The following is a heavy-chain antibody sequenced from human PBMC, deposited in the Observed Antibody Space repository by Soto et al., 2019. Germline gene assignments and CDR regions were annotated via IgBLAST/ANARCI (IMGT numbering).Heavy chain of an antibody. CDR1: GYTLTGYG. D-gene: IGHD2-8*02. Sequence: KKRGASGRVSCKASGYTLTGYGISGVGQAPGQGLEVMGWISAYNGNTNYAQKLQGRVTMTTDTSTSTAYMELRSLRSADTAVYYCAGGVLQLNAFDIWGPVTMVTVSS. CDR2: ISAYNGNT. J-gene: IGHJ3*02. V-gene: IGHV1-18*01. CDR3: AGGVLQLNAFDI.